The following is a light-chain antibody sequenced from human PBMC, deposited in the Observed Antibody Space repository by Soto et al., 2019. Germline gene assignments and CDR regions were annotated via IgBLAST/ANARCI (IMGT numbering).Light chain of an antibody. Sequence: QSVLTQPPSASGTPGQRVSISCSGGGSNIGSNTVNWYQQLPGTAPKLLIYNNNQRPSGVPDRFSGSKSGTSASLAISGLQSEDEADYYCAAWDDSLNGPIFGGGTKLTVL. J-gene: IGLJ2*01. CDR3: AAWDDSLNGPI. CDR1: GSNIGSNT. V-gene: IGLV1-44*01. CDR2: NNN.